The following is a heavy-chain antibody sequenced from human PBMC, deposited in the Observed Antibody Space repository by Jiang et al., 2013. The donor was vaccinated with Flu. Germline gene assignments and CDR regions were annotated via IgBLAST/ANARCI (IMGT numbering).Heavy chain of an antibody. Sequence: GLLKPSETLSLTCTVSGGSISSNSYYWVWIRQPPGKGLEWIGTIFYSGSTYYNPSLRNRVTISVDTSNNQFSLKLASVTATDTAVYYCARRGGSGRSFDYWGQGTLVTVSS. CDR1: GGSISSNSYY. D-gene: IGHD3-10*01. V-gene: IGHV4-39*01. CDR2: IFYSGST. CDR3: ARRGGSGRSFDY. J-gene: IGHJ4*02.